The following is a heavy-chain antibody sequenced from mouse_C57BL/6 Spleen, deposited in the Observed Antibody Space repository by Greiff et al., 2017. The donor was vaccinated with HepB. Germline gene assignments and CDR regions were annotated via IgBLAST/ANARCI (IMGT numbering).Heavy chain of an antibody. CDR1: GYAFSSSW. D-gene: IGHD1-1*01. CDR3: ARSVVASYWYFDV. CDR2: IYPGDGDT. J-gene: IGHJ1*03. Sequence: QVQLHQSGPELVKPGASVKISCKASGYAFSSSWMNWVKQRPGKGLEWIGRIYPGDGDTNYNGKFKGKATLTADKSSSTAYMQLSSLTSEDSAVYFCARSVVASYWYFDVWGTGTTVTVSS. V-gene: IGHV1-82*01.